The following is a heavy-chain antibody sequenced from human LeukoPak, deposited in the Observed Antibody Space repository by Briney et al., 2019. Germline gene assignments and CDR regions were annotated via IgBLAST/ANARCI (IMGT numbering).Heavy chain of an antibody. Sequence: GGSLRLSCAASGFTFNNYGMHWVRQAPGKGLEWVAVIRSDGNNKYYVDSVKGRFTVSRDKSKNTLYLQMNSLRAEDTAVYYCVVVPAATSWFDPWGQGTLVTVSS. V-gene: IGHV3-30*02. CDR1: GFTFNNYG. CDR3: VVVPAATSWFDP. CDR2: IRSDGNNK. D-gene: IGHD2-2*01. J-gene: IGHJ5*02.